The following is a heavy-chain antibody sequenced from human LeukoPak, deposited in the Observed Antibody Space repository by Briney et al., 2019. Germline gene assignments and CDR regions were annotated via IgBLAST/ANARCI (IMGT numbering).Heavy chain of an antibody. D-gene: IGHD3-9*01. CDR1: GFTFSSYS. J-gene: IGHJ4*02. CDR3: ARVPREYYDILTGYYISAGSDY. CDR2: ISSSSSYI. Sequence: GGSLRLSCAASGFTFSSYSMNWVRQAPGKGLEWASSISSSSSYIYYADSVKGRFTISRDNAKNSLYLQMNSLRAEDTAVYYCARVPREYYDILTGYYISAGSDYWGQGTLVTVSS. V-gene: IGHV3-21*01.